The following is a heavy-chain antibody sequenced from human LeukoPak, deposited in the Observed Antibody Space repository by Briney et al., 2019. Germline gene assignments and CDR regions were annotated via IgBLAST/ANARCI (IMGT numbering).Heavy chain of an antibody. J-gene: IGHJ6*03. D-gene: IGHD2-2*01. CDR1: GFAFTSYT. CDR3: ARAGYCSSTSCYVYYYYYYMDV. Sequence: ASATLSFTASGFAFTSYTMNWVRHAPGQGLEWMGWINPNSGGTNYAQKFQRRVTMTRDTSISTAYMELSSLRSDDTAVYYCARAGYCSSTSCYVYYYYYYMDVWGKGTTVTVSS. V-gene: IGHV1-2*02. CDR2: INPNSGGT.